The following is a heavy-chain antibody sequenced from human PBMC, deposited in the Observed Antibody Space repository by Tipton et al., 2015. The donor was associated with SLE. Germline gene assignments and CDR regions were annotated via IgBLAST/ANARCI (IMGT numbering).Heavy chain of an antibody. CDR3: ARVGDMTTIVQGYAFDI. CDR2: IYYSGST. Sequence: TLSLTCTVSGGSISSYYWSWIRQPPGKGLEWIGYIYYSGSTNYNPSLKSRVTISVDTSKNQFSLKLSSVTAADTAVYFCARVGDMTTIVQGYAFDIWGQGTMVTVSP. D-gene: IGHD2-21*02. J-gene: IGHJ3*02. V-gene: IGHV4-59*01. CDR1: GGSISSYY.